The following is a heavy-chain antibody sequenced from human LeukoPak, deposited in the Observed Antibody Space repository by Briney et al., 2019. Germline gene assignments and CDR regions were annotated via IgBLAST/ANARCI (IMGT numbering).Heavy chain of an antibody. J-gene: IGHJ4*02. V-gene: IGHV1-69*04. CDR2: IIPILGIA. Sequence: RASVKVSCKASGGTFSSYAISWVRQAPGQGLEWMGRIIPILGIANYAQKFQGRVTITADESTSTAYMELSSLRSEDTAVYYCASLEVATISVGYFDYWGQGTLVTVSS. D-gene: IGHD5-12*01. CDR3: ASLEVATISVGYFDY. CDR1: GGTFSSYA.